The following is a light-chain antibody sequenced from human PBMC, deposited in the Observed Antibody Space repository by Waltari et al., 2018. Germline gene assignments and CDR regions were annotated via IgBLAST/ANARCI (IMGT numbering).Light chain of an antibody. Sequence: QSVLTQPPSVSAAPGQKVPISSSGSSSNIGTHYFSRYQQLPGTAPKLLIYDNNKRPSGIPDRFSGSKSGTSATLGITGLQTGDEADYYCGTWDSSLSAGVFGGGTKLTVL. CDR1: SSNIGTHY. CDR2: DNN. J-gene: IGLJ2*01. CDR3: GTWDSSLSAGV. V-gene: IGLV1-51*01.